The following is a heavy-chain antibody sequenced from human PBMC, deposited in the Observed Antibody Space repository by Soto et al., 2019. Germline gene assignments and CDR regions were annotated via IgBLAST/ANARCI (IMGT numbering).Heavy chain of an antibody. CDR2: ISGSGGST. CDR1: GFTFSSYA. CDR3: AKDRAGQQLWTPDDS. Sequence: EVQLLESGGGLVQPGGSLRLSCAASGFTFSSYAMSWVRQAPGKGLEWVSAISGSGGSTYYADSVKGRFTISRDNSKNTLYLQMKSLRAEDTAVYYCAKDRAGQQLWTPDDSWGQGTLVTVSS. J-gene: IGHJ4*02. D-gene: IGHD6-13*01. V-gene: IGHV3-23*01.